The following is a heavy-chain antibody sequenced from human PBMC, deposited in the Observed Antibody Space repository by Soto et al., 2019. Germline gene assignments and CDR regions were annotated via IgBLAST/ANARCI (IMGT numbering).Heavy chain of an antibody. D-gene: IGHD2-15*01. V-gene: IGHV3-23*01. CDR2: ISGSGGST. Sequence: GGSLRLSCAASGFTFSSYAMSWVRQAPGKGLEWVSAISGSGGSTYYADSVKGRFTISRDNSKNTLYLQMNSLRAEDTAVYYCAKGELLLSNYYYYMDVWGKGTTVTVSS. J-gene: IGHJ6*03. CDR3: AKGELLLSNYYYYMDV. CDR1: GFTFSSYA.